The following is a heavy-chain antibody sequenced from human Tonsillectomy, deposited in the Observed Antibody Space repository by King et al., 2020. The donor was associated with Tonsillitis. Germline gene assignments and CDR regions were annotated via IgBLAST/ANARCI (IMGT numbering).Heavy chain of an antibody. CDR1: GGSISSYY. V-gene: IGHV4-59*08. CDR3: ARHFNLEWLYLDV. J-gene: IGHJ6*02. Sequence: QMQLQESGPGLVKPSETLSLTCTVSGGSISSYYWSWIRQPPGKGLEWIGYIYYSGSTNYNPSLKSRVTISLDTSKNQFSLKLSSVTAADTAVYYCARHFNLEWLYLDVWGQGTTVTVSS. CDR2: IYYSGST. D-gene: IGHD3-3*01.